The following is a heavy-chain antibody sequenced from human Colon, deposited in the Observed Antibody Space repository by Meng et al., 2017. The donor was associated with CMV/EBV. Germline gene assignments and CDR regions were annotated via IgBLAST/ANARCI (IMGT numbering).Heavy chain of an antibody. V-gene: IGHV1-2*02. CDR1: GSTFTDYY. CDR3: ATAGGTNFYSYYCDY. CDR2: INPNSGAT. D-gene: IGHD2/OR15-2a*01. Sequence: SGSTFTDYYLRGVRQAPGQGPEWMGWINPNSGATYYAQKFQGRVTLTRDTSINTAYMELSRPISDDTAVYFCATAGGTNFYSYYCDYWGQGTLVTVSS. J-gene: IGHJ4*02.